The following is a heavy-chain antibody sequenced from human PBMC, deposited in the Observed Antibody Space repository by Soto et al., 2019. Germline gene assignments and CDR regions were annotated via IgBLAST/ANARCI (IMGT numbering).Heavy chain of an antibody. D-gene: IGHD6-19*01. Sequence: GGSLRLSCAASGFTFSGSAMHWVRQASGKGLEWVGRIRSKANSYATAYAASVKGRFTISRDDSKNTAYLQMNSLKTEDTAVYYCTSGIAVAGTLYYYYGMDVWGQGTTVTVSS. V-gene: IGHV3-73*01. J-gene: IGHJ6*02. CDR1: GFTFSGSA. CDR3: TSGIAVAGTLYYYYGMDV. CDR2: IRSKANSYAT.